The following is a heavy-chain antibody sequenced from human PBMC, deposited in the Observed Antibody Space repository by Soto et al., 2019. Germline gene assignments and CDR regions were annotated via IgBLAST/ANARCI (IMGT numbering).Heavy chain of an antibody. Sequence: QVHLVQSGAEVREPGASVKLSCKASGFTFTSYYVHWVRQAPGQGLEWMGILSPGGDMIYYAQKFQGRVTMTRDTSISTAYMELSRLRSDDTAVYYCASGILEWLSPDYWGQGTLVTVSS. D-gene: IGHD3-3*01. J-gene: IGHJ4*02. CDR3: ASGILEWLSPDY. V-gene: IGHV1-46*01. CDR2: LSPGGDMI. CDR1: GFTFTSYY.